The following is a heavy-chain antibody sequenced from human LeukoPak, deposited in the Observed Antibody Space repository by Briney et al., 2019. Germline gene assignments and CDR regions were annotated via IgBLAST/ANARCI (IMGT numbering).Heavy chain of an antibody. CDR1: GHALKKLS. Sequence: ASVKVSCMGSGHALKKLSIHWVRQARGKEREGMGRIDLEDGEIVYSQKFQGRVTLHAGTHLDTIYIASSSLTSKDTPVSTCATDLAGGTRRDFDHWGQGTLVTVSS. CDR3: ATDLAGGTRRDFDH. D-gene: IGHD1-1*01. J-gene: IGHJ4*02. CDR2: IDLEDGEI. V-gene: IGHV1-24*01.